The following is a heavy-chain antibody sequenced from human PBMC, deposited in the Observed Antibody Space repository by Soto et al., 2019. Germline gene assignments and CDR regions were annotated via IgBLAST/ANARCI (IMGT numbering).Heavy chain of an antibody. J-gene: IGHJ3*02. V-gene: IGHV4-31*03. CDR1: GGSISSGGYY. Sequence: SETLSLTCTVSGGSISSGGYYWSWIRQHPGKGLEWIGYIYYSGSTYYNPSLKSRVTISVDTSKNQFSLKLSSVTAADTAVYYCARDRRIAAAGGAHDAFDIWGQGTMVTVS. CDR3: ARDRRIAAAGGAHDAFDI. D-gene: IGHD6-13*01. CDR2: IYYSGST.